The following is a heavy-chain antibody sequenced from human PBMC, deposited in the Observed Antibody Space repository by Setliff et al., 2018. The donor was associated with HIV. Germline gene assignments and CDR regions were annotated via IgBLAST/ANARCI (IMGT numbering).Heavy chain of an antibody. D-gene: IGHD2-15*01. CDR2: ISNDGSNK. V-gene: IGHV3-30*01. CDR1: GFTFSGSA. Sequence: GGSLRLSCAASGFTFSGSAIHWVRQAPGKGLEWVAVISNDGSNKFYADSVKGRFTISRDNSKNTVYLQMNSLRTEDTALYYCTPLDYWGQGTLVTVSS. J-gene: IGHJ4*02. CDR3: TPLDY.